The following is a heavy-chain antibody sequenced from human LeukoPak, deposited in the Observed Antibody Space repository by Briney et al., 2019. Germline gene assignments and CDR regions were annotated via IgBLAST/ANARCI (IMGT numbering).Heavy chain of an antibody. CDR1: GFTFSSYE. Sequence: KTGGSLRLSCAASGFTFSSYEMTWVRQAPGKGLEWVSYISSSGSTIYYADSVKGRFTISRDNAKNSLYLQMNSLRAEDTAVYYCARVRYGSGSYFHFDYWGQGTLVTVSS. CDR3: ARVRYGSGSYFHFDY. J-gene: IGHJ4*02. V-gene: IGHV3-48*03. CDR2: ISSSGSTI. D-gene: IGHD3-10*01.